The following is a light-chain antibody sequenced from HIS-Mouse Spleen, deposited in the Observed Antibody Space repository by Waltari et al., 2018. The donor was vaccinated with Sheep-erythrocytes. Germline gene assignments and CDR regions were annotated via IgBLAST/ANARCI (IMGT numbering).Light chain of an antibody. Sequence: QSALTQPPSASGSPGPSVTIPCTGPSSDVGGYNYVSWYQQHPGKAPKLMSYEVSKRPSGVPDRFSGSKSGNTASLTVSGLQAEDEADYYCSSYAGSNNYVFGTGTKVTVL. V-gene: IGLV2-8*01. CDR3: SSYAGSNNYV. CDR1: SSDVGGYNY. CDR2: EVS. J-gene: IGLJ1*01.